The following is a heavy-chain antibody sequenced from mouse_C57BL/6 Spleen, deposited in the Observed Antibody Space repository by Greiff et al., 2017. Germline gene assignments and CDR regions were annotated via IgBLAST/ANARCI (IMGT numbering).Heavy chain of an antibody. Sequence: QVQLQQPGAELVKPGASVKLSCKASGYTFTSYWMHWVKQRPGQGLEWIGMIHPYSGSTNYNEKFKSKATLTVDKSSSTAYMQLSSLTSEDSAVYYCARRDSTHAMDYWGQGTSVTVSS. V-gene: IGHV1-64*01. J-gene: IGHJ4*01. D-gene: IGHD2-5*01. CDR3: ARRDSTHAMDY. CDR2: IHPYSGST. CDR1: GYTFTSYW.